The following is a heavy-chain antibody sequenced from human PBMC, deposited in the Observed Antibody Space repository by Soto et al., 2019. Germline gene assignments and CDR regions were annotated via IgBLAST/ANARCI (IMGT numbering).Heavy chain of an antibody. J-gene: IGHJ6*02. CDR1: GYTFTSYA. CDR3: AGAYCCGDCDSAARYVMDV. CDR2: INAGNGNT. Sequence: QVQLVQSGAEVKKPGASVKVSCKASGYTFTSYAMHWVRQAPGQRLEWRVWINAGNGNTTYSQKFQGRVTITRDTSARTAALVRSRLGSHDTSVYYGAGAYCCGDCDSAARYVMDVCGQGTTVTV. V-gene: IGHV1-3*01. D-gene: IGHD2-21*02.